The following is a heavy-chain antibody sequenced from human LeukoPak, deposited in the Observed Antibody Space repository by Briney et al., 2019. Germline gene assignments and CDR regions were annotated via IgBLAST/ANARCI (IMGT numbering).Heavy chain of an antibody. CDR3: ASGYSSSWSHRGDY. CDR1: GFTFSSYS. Sequence: GGSLRLSCAASGFTFSSYSMNWVRQAPGKGLEWVSSISSSSSYIYYADSVKGRFTISRDNAKNSLYLQMNSLRAEDTAVYYCASGYSSSWSHRGDYWGQGTLVTVSS. CDR2: ISSSSSYI. J-gene: IGHJ4*02. V-gene: IGHV3-21*01. D-gene: IGHD6-13*01.